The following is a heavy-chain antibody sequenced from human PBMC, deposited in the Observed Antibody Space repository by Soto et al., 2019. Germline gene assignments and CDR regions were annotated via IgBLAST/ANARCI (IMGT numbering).Heavy chain of an antibody. D-gene: IGHD2-21*01. J-gene: IGHJ4*02. CDR3: ARDSGGGADY. CDR2: IYHTGST. Sequence: QVQLQGSGTGLLKPSGTLSLTCAVSGGSISSSNWWSWVRQPPGKGLEWIGEIYHTGSTTYNPSLNSRVTISVDKSKNPFSLELSSVTAADTAVYYCARDSGGGADYWGQGTLVTVSS. V-gene: IGHV4-4*02. CDR1: GGSISSSNW.